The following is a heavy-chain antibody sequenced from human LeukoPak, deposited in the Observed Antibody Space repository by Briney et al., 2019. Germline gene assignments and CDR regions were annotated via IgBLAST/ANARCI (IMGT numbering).Heavy chain of an antibody. V-gene: IGHV3-23*01. J-gene: IGHJ3*02. D-gene: IGHD3-10*01. Sequence: PGGSLRLSCAASGFTFSSYAMSWVRQAPGKGLEWVSAISGSGGRTYYADSVKGRFTISRDNSKNTLYLQMNSLRAEDTAVYYCAKVYYYGSGSYYNDAFDIWGQGTMVTVSS. CDR2: ISGSGGRT. CDR1: GFTFSSYA. CDR3: AKVYYYGSGSYYNDAFDI.